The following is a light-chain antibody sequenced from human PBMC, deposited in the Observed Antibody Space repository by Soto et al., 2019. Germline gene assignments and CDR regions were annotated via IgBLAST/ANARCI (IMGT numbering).Light chain of an antibody. Sequence: EIVMTQSPATLSVSPGERATLSCRPSQNVSSNLAWYQQKPGQAPRLLIYGASTKATGIPARFSGNESGTEFTLTISSLQSEDFAVYYCQQYNNWPRTFGQGTKGDIK. CDR3: QQYNNWPRT. CDR1: QNVSSN. CDR2: GAS. V-gene: IGKV3-15*01. J-gene: IGKJ1*01.